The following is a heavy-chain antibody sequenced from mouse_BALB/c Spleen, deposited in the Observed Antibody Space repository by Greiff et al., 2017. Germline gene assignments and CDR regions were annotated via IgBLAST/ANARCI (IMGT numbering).Heavy chain of an antibody. CDR2: ISYSGST. CDR1: GYSITSDYA. J-gene: IGHJ3*01. V-gene: IGHV3-2*02. CDR3: ARSGAARAFFFAD. D-gene: IGHD3-1*01. Sequence: EVKLQESGPGLVKPSQSLSLTCTVTGYSITSDYAWNWIRQFPGNKLEWMGYISYSGSTSYNPSLKSRISITRDTSKNQFFLQLNSVTTEDTATYYCARSGAARAFFFADWGQGTLVTVSA.